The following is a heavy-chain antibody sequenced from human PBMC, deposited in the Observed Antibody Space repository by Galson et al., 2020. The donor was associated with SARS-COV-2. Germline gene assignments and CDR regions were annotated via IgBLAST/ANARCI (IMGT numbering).Heavy chain of an antibody. Sequence: GGSLRLSCAASGFTFSSYAMHWVRQAPGKGLEWVAAISYDGSNKYYADSVKGRFTISRDNSKNTLYLQMNSLRAEDTAVYYCASEYSSGWGFDYWGQGTLVTVSS. CDR3: ASEYSSGWGFDY. D-gene: IGHD6-19*01. CDR2: ISYDGSNK. V-gene: IGHV3-30*04. J-gene: IGHJ4*02. CDR1: GFTFSSYA.